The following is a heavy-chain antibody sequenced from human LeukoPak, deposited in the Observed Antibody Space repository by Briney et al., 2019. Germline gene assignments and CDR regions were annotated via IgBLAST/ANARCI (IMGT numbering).Heavy chain of an antibody. CDR3: VKDRCDRTTCPEV. CDR1: GFTFSTYA. J-gene: IGHJ4*02. CDR2: ISGSGGST. D-gene: IGHD2-2*01. Sequence: GGSLRLSCAASGFTFSTYAMTWVRQAPGEGLEWVSGISGSGGSTYYADSVKGRFTISRDNSKNTLHLQMSSLRAEDTALYYCVKDRCDRTTCPEVWGQGTLVTVSS. V-gene: IGHV3-23*01.